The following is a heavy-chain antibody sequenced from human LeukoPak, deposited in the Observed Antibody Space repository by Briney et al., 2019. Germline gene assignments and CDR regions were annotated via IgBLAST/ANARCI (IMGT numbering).Heavy chain of an antibody. V-gene: IGHV3-23*01. D-gene: IGHD3-3*01. Sequence: GGSLRLSCAASGFIFNTNAMSWVRQAPGKGLEWVSTVSDTDSSAYYADSVKGRFTISRDNAKNSLYLQMNSLRAEDTAVYYCARTIFGVVIIRDAFDIWGQGTMVTVSS. CDR1: GFIFNTNA. CDR3: ARTIFGVVIIRDAFDI. J-gene: IGHJ3*02. CDR2: VSDTDSSA.